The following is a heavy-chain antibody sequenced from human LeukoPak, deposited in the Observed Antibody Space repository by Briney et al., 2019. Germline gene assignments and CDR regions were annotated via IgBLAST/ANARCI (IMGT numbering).Heavy chain of an antibody. D-gene: IGHD2/OR15-2a*01. CDR1: GFTFGNYA. Sequence: SLRLSYAASGFTFGNYAMSLVSHAPRKGLEWVSGISDRGDRTYYTDSVKGRFTISRDNSKNTLSVQMNSLRAEDTAVYYCAKYRTPFYFDAFDVWGLGTMVIVSS. J-gene: IGHJ3*01. CDR3: AKYRTPFYFDAFDV. V-gene: IGHV3-23*01. CDR2: ISDRGDRT.